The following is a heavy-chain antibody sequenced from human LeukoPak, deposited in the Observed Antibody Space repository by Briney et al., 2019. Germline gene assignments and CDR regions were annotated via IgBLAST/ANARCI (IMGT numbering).Heavy chain of an antibody. D-gene: IGHD3-10*02. CDR3: AELGITKIGGV. V-gene: IGHV3-21*01. J-gene: IGHJ6*04. Sequence: GGSLRLSCAASGFTFSSYSMNWVRQAPGKGLEWVSSISSSSRYIYYADSVKGRFTIARDNGKNSLYLQMNSLRAEDTAVYYCAELGITKIGGVWGKGTTVTISS. CDR2: ISSSSRYI. CDR1: GFTFSSYS.